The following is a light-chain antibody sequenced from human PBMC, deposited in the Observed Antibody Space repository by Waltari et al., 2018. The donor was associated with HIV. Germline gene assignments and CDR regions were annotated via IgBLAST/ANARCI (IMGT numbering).Light chain of an antibody. V-gene: IGLV1-51*02. CDR3: GTWDSSLSAGV. J-gene: IGLJ3*02. CDR2: ENN. Sequence: QSVLTQPPSVSAAPRQKVTISCPGRRSHTAHTYLSWYQQLPGTAPKPLIYENNKRPSGIPDRFSGSKSGTSATLGITGLQTGDEADYYCGTWDSSLSAGVFGGGTKLTVL. CDR1: RSHTAHTY.